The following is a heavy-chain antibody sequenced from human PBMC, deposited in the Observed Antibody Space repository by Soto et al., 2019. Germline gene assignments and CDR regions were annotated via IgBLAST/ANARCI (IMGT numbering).Heavy chain of an antibody. CDR3: ARELGVIDYDCMDV. CDR1: GYPFTSYD. J-gene: IGHJ6*02. CDR2: MNHNSGNT. D-gene: IGHD2-21*01. V-gene: IGHV1-8*01. Sequence: QVQLVQSGAEVKKPGDSVKVSCKASGYPFTSYDINWVRQATGQGLEWMGWMNHNSGNTGYAQKFQGRVTMISNTYISTAYMELSSLRSEDTAVYYCARELGVIDYDCMDVWCQGTTVTVSS.